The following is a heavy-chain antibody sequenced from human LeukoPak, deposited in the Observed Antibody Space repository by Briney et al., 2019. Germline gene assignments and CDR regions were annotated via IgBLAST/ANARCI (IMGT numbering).Heavy chain of an antibody. J-gene: IGHJ3*02. CDR2: ISAYNGNT. CDR3: ARDWGLGVPAAMIPLDI. Sequence: ASVKVSCKASGYTFTSYGISWVRQAPGQGLEWMGWISAYNGNTNYAQKLQGRVTMTTDTSTSTAYMELRSLRSDDTAVYYCARDWGLGVPAAMIPLDIWGQGTMVTVSS. CDR1: GYTFTSYG. D-gene: IGHD2-2*01. V-gene: IGHV1-18*01.